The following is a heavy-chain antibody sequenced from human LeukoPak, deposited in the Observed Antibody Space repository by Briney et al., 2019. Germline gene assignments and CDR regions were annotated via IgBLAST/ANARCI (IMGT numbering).Heavy chain of an antibody. V-gene: IGHV4-34*01. D-gene: IGHD5-18*01. CDR1: GGSFSGYY. CDR3: ARGALRLIQLWLRGYYYGMDV. CDR2: INHSGST. Sequence: SETLSLTCAVYGGSFSGYYWSWIRQPPGKGLEWTGEINHSGSTNYNPSLKSRVTISVDTSKNQFSLKLSSVTAADTAAYYCARGALRLIQLWLRGYYYGMDVWGQGTTVTVSS. J-gene: IGHJ6*02.